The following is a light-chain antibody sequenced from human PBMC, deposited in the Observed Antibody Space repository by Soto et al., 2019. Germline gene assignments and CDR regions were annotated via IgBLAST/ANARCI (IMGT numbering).Light chain of an antibody. CDR2: GAS. CDR3: QQYGSSPT. V-gene: IGKV3-20*01. J-gene: IGKJ1*01. CDR1: QSVSSSY. Sequence: EIVLTQSPGTLSLSPGERVTLSCRASQSVSSSYLAWYQQKPGQAPRLLIYGASSRATGIPDRFSGSGSGTDFTLTISRLEPEDFAVYYCQQYGSSPTFAQGTKVEIQ.